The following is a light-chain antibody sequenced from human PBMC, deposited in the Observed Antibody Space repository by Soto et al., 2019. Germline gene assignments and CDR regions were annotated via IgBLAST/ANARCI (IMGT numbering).Light chain of an antibody. V-gene: IGKV1-5*01. Sequence: IHMTHSPSTLSAFVLYRVTITFLASQSIGRWLAWYQQKPGKAPKLLIYDASSLESGVPSRFSGSGSGTEFTLTISSLQPDDFATYYCQQYNSYSWTFGQGTKVDIK. J-gene: IGKJ1*01. CDR3: QQYNSYSWT. CDR2: DAS. CDR1: QSIGRW.